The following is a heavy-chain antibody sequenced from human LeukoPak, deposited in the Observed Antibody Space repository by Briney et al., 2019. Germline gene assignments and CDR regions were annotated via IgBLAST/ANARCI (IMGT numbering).Heavy chain of an antibody. D-gene: IGHD3-3*01. CDR3: AREGARGYFWSDY. CDR2: INPNSGGT. Sequence: ASVKVSCKASGYTFTGYYMHWVRQAPGQGLEWMGWINPNSGGTNYAQKFQGRVTMTRDMSISTAYMELSRLRSDDTAVYYCAREGARGYFWSDYWGQGTLVTVSS. J-gene: IGHJ4*02. V-gene: IGHV1-2*02. CDR1: GYTFTGYY.